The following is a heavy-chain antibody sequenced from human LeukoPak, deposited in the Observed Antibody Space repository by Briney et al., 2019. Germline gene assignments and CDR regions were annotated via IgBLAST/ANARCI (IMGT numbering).Heavy chain of an antibody. CDR3: AREAVPAATSNRYYYYYMDV. CDR1: GYTFSGSY. D-gene: IGHD2-2*01. CDR2: ISAYNGNT. Sequence: ASVKVSCKASGYTFSGSYMHWVRQAPGQGLEWMGWISAYNGNTNYAQKLQGRVTMTTDTSTSTAYMELRSLRSDDTAVYYCAREAVPAATSNRYYYYYMDVWGKGTTVTVSS. V-gene: IGHV1-18*04. J-gene: IGHJ6*03.